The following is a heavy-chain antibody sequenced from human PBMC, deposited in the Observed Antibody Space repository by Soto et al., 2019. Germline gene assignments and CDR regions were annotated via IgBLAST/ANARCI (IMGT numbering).Heavy chain of an antibody. J-gene: IGHJ5*01. D-gene: IGHD3-16*01. Sequence: SATLSLTCTVSGDTSTSYYWGWIRQAPGKGLEWIGHIHNSGTSTHNPSLNGRVTISIDMSKKQFSLKLTSLTSADTAVYYCARDFCYSFVYTCFDSWSQGPLVPVSS. V-gene: IGHV4-59*01. CDR3: ARDFCYSFVYTCFDS. CDR2: IHNSGTS. CDR1: GDTSTSYY.